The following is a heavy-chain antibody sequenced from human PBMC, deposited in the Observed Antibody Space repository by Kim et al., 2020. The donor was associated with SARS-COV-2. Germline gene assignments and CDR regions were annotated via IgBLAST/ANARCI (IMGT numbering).Heavy chain of an antibody. CDR3: ARTAGYCSGGSCPTDAFDI. V-gene: IGHV4-4*02. CDR2: IYHSGST. Sequence: SETLSLTCAVYGGSISSSNWWSWVRQPPGKGLEWIGEIYHSGSTNYNPSLKSRVTISVDKSKNQFSLKLSSVTAADTAVYYCARTAGYCSGGSCPTDAFDIWGQGTMVTVSS. CDR1: GGSISSSNW. J-gene: IGHJ3*02. D-gene: IGHD2-15*01.